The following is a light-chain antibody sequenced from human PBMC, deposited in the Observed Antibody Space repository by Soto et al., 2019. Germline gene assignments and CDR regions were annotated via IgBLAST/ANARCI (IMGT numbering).Light chain of an antibody. Sequence: EIVLTQSPGTLSLSPGERATLSCRASQSVSSSYLAWYQQKPGQAPRLLIYGASSRATCIPDRFSGSGSGTDFTLTISRLEREDFAVYYCQQSGTFGQGTKLEIK. J-gene: IGKJ2*02. CDR3: QQSGT. CDR1: QSVSSSY. CDR2: GAS. V-gene: IGKV3-20*01.